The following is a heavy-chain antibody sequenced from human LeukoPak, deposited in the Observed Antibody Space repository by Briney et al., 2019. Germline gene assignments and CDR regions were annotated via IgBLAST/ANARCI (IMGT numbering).Heavy chain of an antibody. CDR3: GRGDYSSSWYLDH. CDR1: GFTFSSYG. Sequence: GRSLRLSCAASGFTFSSYGMHWVRQAPGKGLEWVSYISTSGSTIYYGDSVEGRFTISRDNAMNSLYLQMISLRAEDTAVYYCGRGDYSSSWYLDHWGQGTLVTVSS. J-gene: IGHJ4*02. V-gene: IGHV3-48*04. D-gene: IGHD6-13*01. CDR2: ISTSGSTI.